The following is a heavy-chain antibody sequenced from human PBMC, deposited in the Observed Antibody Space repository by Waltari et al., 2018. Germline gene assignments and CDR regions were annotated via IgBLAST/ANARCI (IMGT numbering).Heavy chain of an antibody. J-gene: IGHJ4*02. CDR1: GGSISSSSYY. CDR2: IYYSGGT. Sequence: QLQLQESGPGLVKPSETLSLTCTVSGGSISSSSYYWGWIRQPPGKGLEWIGSIYYSGGTYYNPSLKSRVTISVDTSKNQFSLKLSSVTAADTAVYYCARDSGDGIAVAGTLDYWGQGTLVTVSS. D-gene: IGHD6-19*01. CDR3: ARDSGDGIAVAGTLDY. V-gene: IGHV4-39*07.